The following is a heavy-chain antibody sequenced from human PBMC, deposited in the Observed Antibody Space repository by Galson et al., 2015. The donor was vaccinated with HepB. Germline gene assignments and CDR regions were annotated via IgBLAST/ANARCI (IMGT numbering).Heavy chain of an antibody. V-gene: IGHV3-33*01. CDR1: GFSFNRYG. Sequence: SLRLSCAASGFSFNRYGMHWVRQAPGKGLEWVAAIWYDGRNKYDADSVKGRFTISRDNSDNTLYLQMNSLRAEDTAVYYCARDRERDGYNAGFDYWGQGTPVTVSS. CDR3: ARDRERDGYNAGFDY. J-gene: IGHJ4*02. CDR2: IWYDGRNK. D-gene: IGHD5-24*01.